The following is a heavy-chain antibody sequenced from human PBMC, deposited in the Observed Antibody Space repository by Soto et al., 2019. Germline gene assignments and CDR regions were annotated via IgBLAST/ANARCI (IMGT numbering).Heavy chain of an antibody. Sequence: GXSVKVSCKASGGTFSSYGITWVRQAPGQGLEWMGWISAYNGNTNYAEKLQGRVTMTTDTSTSIAYMELRSLRSDDTAVYYCARDAPTIAAQDDYWGQGTLVTVSS. CDR1: GGTFSSYG. CDR2: ISAYNGNT. V-gene: IGHV1-18*01. D-gene: IGHD6-13*01. CDR3: ARDAPTIAAQDDY. J-gene: IGHJ4*02.